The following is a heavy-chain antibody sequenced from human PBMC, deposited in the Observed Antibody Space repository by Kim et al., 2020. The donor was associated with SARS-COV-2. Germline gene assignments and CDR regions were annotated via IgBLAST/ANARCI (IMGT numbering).Heavy chain of an antibody. Sequence: SVKVSCKASGGTFSSYAISWVRQAPGQGLEWMGGIIPIFGTANYAQKFQGRVTSPADESTSTAYMELSSLRSEDTAVYYCARPYSGSQTGVGMDVWGQGTTVTVSS. CDR2: IIPIFGTA. J-gene: IGHJ6*02. CDR1: GGTFSSYA. V-gene: IGHV1-69*13. CDR3: ARPYSGSQTGVGMDV. D-gene: IGHD1-26*01.